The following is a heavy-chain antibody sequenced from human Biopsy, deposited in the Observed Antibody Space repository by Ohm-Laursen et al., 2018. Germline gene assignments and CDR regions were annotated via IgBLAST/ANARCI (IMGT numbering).Heavy chain of an antibody. CDR2: FRFEDRT. CDR3: ALGGGSYVNFDY. J-gene: IGHJ4*02. CDR1: GGSISNYF. Sequence: SETLSLTWAVSGGSISNYFWTWIRQPPGKGLEWVGYFRFEDRTSYNSSLKSRVTIPADTSKNQFSLRLSSVTAADTAVYYCALGGGSYVNFDYWGQGTLVTVSS. V-gene: IGHV4-59*01. D-gene: IGHD1-26*01.